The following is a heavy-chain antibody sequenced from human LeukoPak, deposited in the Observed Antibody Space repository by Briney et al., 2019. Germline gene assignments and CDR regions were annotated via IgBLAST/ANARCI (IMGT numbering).Heavy chain of an antibody. CDR1: GGSISSSGYY. Sequence: SGTLSLTCAVSGGSISSSGYYWGWIRQPPGKGLEWMGSIDYSGSTYYIPSLKSRLTISLDTSKNQFSLKLSSVTAADTAVYYCARDKGHFDIDYWGQGTLVTVSS. CDR2: IDYSGST. V-gene: IGHV4-39*07. D-gene: IGHD3-9*01. J-gene: IGHJ4*02. CDR3: ARDKGHFDIDY.